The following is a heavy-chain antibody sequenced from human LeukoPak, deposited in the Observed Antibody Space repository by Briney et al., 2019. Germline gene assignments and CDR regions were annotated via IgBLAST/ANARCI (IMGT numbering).Heavy chain of an antibody. Sequence: GGSLRLSFAASGFTFSNYGMSLVRRASGKGLEWVSAFCGSGGSTYYADSVKGRFTISRDNSKNTLYLQMNSLRAEDTAVYYCAKDVDPSIAAAGPYDYWGQGTLVTVSS. J-gene: IGHJ4*02. CDR1: GFTFSNYG. CDR2: FCGSGGST. V-gene: IGHV3-23*01. CDR3: AKDVDPSIAAAGPYDY. D-gene: IGHD6-13*01.